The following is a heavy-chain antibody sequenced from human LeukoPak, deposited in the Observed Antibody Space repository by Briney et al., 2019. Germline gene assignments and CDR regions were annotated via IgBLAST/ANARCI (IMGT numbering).Heavy chain of an antibody. D-gene: IGHD1-26*01. CDR1: GGSISTYY. CDR3: ARQGSGGRSFDV. J-gene: IGHJ3*01. Sequence: PSETLSLTCTVSGGSISTYYWSWIRQPPGKGLEWIGYMYNSGSTNYNPSLKSRVTISIDTPKNQVSLRLSSVTAADTAVYYCARQGSGGRSFDVWGQGTMVTVSS. CDR2: MYNSGST. V-gene: IGHV4-59*08.